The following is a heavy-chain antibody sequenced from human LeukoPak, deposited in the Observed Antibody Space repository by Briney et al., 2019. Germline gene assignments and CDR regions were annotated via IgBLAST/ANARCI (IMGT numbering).Heavy chain of an antibody. CDR3: AKSSASSTSYFDS. J-gene: IGHJ4*02. Sequence: GGSLRLSCAASGFTFSNYAMSWVRPAPGKGLEWVSAIGGSDGTTYYADSVKGRFTISRDNSKNTVFLQMNSLRAEDTGIYYCAKSSASSTSYFDSWGQGTLVTVSS. D-gene: IGHD2-2*01. CDR2: IGGSDGTT. V-gene: IGHV3-23*01. CDR1: GFTFSNYA.